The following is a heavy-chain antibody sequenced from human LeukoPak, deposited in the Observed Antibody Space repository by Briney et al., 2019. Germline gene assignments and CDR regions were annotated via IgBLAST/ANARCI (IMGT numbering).Heavy chain of an antibody. V-gene: IGHV3-66*01. CDR3: AREYYYASGTYWNWFDP. Sequence: GGSLRLSCAASGFTFSSYEMNWVRQAPGKGLEWVSTIYSGGSTYYADSVRDRFTISRDNSKNTVYLQMNSLRAEDTAVYHCAREYYYASGTYWNWFDPWGQGTLVTVSS. CDR2: IYSGGST. D-gene: IGHD3-10*01. CDR1: GFTFSSYE. J-gene: IGHJ5*02.